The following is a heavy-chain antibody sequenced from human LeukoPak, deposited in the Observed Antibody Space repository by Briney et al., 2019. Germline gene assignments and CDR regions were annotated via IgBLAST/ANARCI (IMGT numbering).Heavy chain of an antibody. CDR1: GFTLSNYD. V-gene: IGHV3-21*01. CDR3: ARADCSSSTCYLRRSWFDP. D-gene: IGHD2-2*01. Sequence: GGSLRLSCAASGFTLSNYDMNWVRQAPGKGLEWVSSISTSSRYIYYKDSVRGRFTISRDDAKNSLYLEMNSLRAEDTAVYYCARADCSSSTCYLRRSWFDPWGQGALVTVSS. J-gene: IGHJ5*02. CDR2: ISTSSRYI.